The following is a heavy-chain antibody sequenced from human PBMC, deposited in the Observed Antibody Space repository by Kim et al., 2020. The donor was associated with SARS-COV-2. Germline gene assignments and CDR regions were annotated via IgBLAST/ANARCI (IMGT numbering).Heavy chain of an antibody. CDR2: ISSSSSTI. CDR3: ARDASVWGSYRSGFDP. D-gene: IGHD3-16*02. CDR1: GFTFSSYS. J-gene: IGHJ5*02. Sequence: GGSLRLSCAASGFTFSSYSMNWVRQAPGKGLEWVSYISSSSSTIYYADSVKGRFTISRDNAKNSLYLQMNSLRDEDTAVYYCARDASVWGSYRSGFDPWGQGTLVTVSS. V-gene: IGHV3-48*02.